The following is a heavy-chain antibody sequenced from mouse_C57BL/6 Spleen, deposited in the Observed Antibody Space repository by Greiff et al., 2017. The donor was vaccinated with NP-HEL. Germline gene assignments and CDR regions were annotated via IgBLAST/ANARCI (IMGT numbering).Heavy chain of an antibody. Sequence: EVQLQQSGPELVKPGASVKIPCKASGYTFTDYNMDWVKQSHGKSLEWIGAINPNNGGTIYNQKFKGKATLTVDKSSSTAYMELRSLTSEDTAFYYCARRYYGSNYAMDYWGQRTSVTVSS. J-gene: IGHJ4*01. D-gene: IGHD1-1*01. CDR1: GYTFTDYN. CDR3: ARRYYGSNYAMDY. V-gene: IGHV1-18*01. CDR2: INPNNGGT.